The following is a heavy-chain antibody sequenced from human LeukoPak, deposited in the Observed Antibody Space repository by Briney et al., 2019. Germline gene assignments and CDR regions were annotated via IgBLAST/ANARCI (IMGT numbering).Heavy chain of an antibody. D-gene: IGHD3-10*01. CDR3: AKVRLLWFGEGTFDY. J-gene: IGHJ4*02. CDR2: ISGSGGST. CDR1: GFTFSSYA. Sequence: GGSLRLSCAASGFTFSSYAMSWVRQAPGKGLEWVSAISGSGGSTYYADSVKGRFAISRDNSKNTLYLQMNSLRAEDTAVYYCAKVRLLWFGEGTFDYWGQGALVTVSS. V-gene: IGHV3-23*01.